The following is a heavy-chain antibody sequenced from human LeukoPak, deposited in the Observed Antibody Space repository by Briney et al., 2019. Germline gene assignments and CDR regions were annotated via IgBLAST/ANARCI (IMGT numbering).Heavy chain of an antibody. CDR2: ISSSSSYI. J-gene: IGHJ1*01. V-gene: IGHV3-21*01. CDR1: GFTFSSYS. D-gene: IGHD2-21*02. Sequence: GGSLRLSCAASGFTFSSYSMNWVRQAPGKGLEWVSSISSSSSYIYYADSVKGRFTISRDNAKNSLYLQMNSLRAEDTAVYYCARSIDCGGDCYSKYFQHWGQGILVTVSS. CDR3: ARSIDCGGDCYSKYFQH.